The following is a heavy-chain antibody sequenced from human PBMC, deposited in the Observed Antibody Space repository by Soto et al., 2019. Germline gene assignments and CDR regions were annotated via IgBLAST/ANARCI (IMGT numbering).Heavy chain of an antibody. CDR2: IYYSGST. CDR1: GGSISSSSYY. V-gene: IGHV4-39*01. D-gene: IGHD6-13*01. J-gene: IGHJ6*02. CDR3: ARLDFIAAAGTSRNYYYGMDV. Sequence: PSETLSLTCTVSGGSISSSSYYWGWIRQPPGKGLEWIGSIYYSGSTYYNPSLKSRVTISVDTSKNQFSLKLSSMTAADTAVYYCARLDFIAAAGTSRNYYYGMDVWGQGTTVTVSS.